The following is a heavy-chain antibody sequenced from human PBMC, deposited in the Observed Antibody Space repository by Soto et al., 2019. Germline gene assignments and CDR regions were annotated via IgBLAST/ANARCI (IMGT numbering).Heavy chain of an antibody. D-gene: IGHD1-26*01. CDR2: ISGSGGIT. CDR1: GFTFRNYA. Sequence: EVQVLESGGGLVQPGGSLRLSCAASGFTFRNYAMSWVRQAPGKGLEWVSTISGSGGITYYAASVQGRFTISRDNSKNKLYLQMTSLRAEDTAVYYCAKAPLTPPRWGFDYWGQGTLVTVSS. J-gene: IGHJ4*02. V-gene: IGHV3-23*01. CDR3: AKAPLTPPRWGFDY.